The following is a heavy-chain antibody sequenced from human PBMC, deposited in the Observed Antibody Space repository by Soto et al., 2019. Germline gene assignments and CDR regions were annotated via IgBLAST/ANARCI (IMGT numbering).Heavy chain of an antibody. CDR1: GAYVSDFS. CDR2: ITVNGIT. Sequence: QVQQLEAGPGLVKPWDTLSLTCTVSGAYVSDFSWSWIRQPAGKGLEWIGRITVNGITQYTPSFRSGVTISMDTSRNQFSLNLQSATAADTSLYYWGRESGENWTYKALLGQGTWVTVSS. V-gene: IGHV4-4*07. CDR3: GRESGENWTYKAL. J-gene: IGHJ6*02. D-gene: IGHD1-7*01.